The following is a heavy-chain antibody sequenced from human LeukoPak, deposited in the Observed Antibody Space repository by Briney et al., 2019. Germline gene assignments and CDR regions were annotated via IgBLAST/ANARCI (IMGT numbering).Heavy chain of an antibody. J-gene: IGHJ4*02. V-gene: IGHV3-23*01. CDR3: AKEVVVAVAAHYIDS. D-gene: IGHD2-15*01. CDR2: ISGSGGST. Sequence: GGSLRLSCAASGFTFSSYAMSWVRQAPGKGLEWVSVISGSGGSTWYADSVKGRFTISRDNSKNTLYLQMNSLRPEDTAVYYCAKEVVVAVAAHYIDSWGQGTLVTVSS. CDR1: GFTFSSYA.